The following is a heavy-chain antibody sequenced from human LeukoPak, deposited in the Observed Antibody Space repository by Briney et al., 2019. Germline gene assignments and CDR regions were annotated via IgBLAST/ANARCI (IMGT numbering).Heavy chain of an antibody. Sequence: GGSLRLSCAASGFTFSSYAMSWVRQAPGKGLEWVSAISGGGGSTYYADSVKGRFTISRDNSKNTLYLQMNSLRAEDTAVYYCAKARRDGYNRFDYWGQGTLVTVSS. D-gene: IGHD5-24*01. CDR1: GFTFSSYA. CDR3: AKARRDGYNRFDY. CDR2: ISGGGGST. V-gene: IGHV3-23*01. J-gene: IGHJ4*02.